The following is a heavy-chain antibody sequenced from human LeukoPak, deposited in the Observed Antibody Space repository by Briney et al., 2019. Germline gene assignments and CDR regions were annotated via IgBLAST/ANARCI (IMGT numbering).Heavy chain of an antibody. CDR2: ISSSSSYI. CDR3: ARDLKLAYFDY. CDR1: GFTFSSYS. V-gene: IGHV3-21*01. Sequence: GGSLRLSCAASGFTFSSYSMNWVRQAPGKGLEWVSSISSSSSYIYYADSVKGRFTISRDNAKNSLYLQMYSLRAEDTAVYYCARDLKLAYFDYWGQGTLVTVSS. J-gene: IGHJ4*02.